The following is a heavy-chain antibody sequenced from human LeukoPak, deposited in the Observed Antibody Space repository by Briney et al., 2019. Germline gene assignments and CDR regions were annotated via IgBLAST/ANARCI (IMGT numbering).Heavy chain of an antibody. J-gene: IGHJ6*02. V-gene: IGHV4-59*08. CDR3: ARHSMVRGVNYYYGMDV. CDR1: GGSISSYY. Sequence: PSETLSLTCTVSGGSISSYYWSWIRQPPGKGLEWIGYIYYSGSTNYNPSLKSRVTISVDTSKNQFSLKLSSVTAADMAVYYCARHSMVRGVNYYYGMDVWGQGTTVTVSS. CDR2: IYYSGST. D-gene: IGHD3-10*01.